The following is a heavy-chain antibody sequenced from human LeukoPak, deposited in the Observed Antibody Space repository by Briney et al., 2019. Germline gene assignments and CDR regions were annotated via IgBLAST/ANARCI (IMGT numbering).Heavy chain of an antibody. CDR3: ARLAYLDY. CDR1: GFTFSNYE. V-gene: IGHV3-48*03. J-gene: IGHJ4*02. D-gene: IGHD3-3*02. CDR2: ISTSVSTT. Sequence: PGGSLRLSCAASGFTFSNYEMNWVRQAPGEGPEWISYISTSVSTTYYADSVKGRFTISRDNAKNSLYLQMNSLRVEDSAVYYCARLAYLDYWGQGTLVTVSS.